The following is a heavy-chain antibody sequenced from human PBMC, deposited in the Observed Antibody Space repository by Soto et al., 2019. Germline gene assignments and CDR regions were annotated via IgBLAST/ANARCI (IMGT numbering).Heavy chain of an antibody. CDR3: ARGRGDRGFDY. CDR1: GGSFSGYY. Sequence: SETLSLTCAVYGGSFSGYYWSWIRQPPGKGLEWIGEINHSGSTNYNPSLKSRVTISVDTSKNQFSLKLSSVTAADTAVYYCARGRGDRGFDYWGQGTLVTVSS. J-gene: IGHJ4*02. CDR2: INHSGST. V-gene: IGHV4-34*01. D-gene: IGHD7-27*01.